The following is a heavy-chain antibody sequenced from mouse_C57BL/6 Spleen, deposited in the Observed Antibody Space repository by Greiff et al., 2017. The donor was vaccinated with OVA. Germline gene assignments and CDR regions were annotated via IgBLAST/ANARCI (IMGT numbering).Heavy chain of an antibody. CDR3: ARLGYFGV. CDR2: INPNNGGT. Sequence: VQLQQSGPELVKPGASVKLSCKASGYTFTDYYMNWVKQSHGKSLEWIGDINPNNGGTSYNQKFKGKATLTVDKSSSTAYMELRSLTSEDSADYICARLGYFGVWGTGPTVTVSS. CDR1: GYTFTDYY. J-gene: IGHJ1*03. V-gene: IGHV1-26*01.